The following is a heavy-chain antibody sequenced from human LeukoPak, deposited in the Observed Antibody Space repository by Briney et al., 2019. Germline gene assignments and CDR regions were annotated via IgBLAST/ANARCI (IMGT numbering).Heavy chain of an antibody. CDR1: GGSISSGDYY. V-gene: IGHV4-61*08. CDR3: ARVKGLIQPSYYFDY. D-gene: IGHD3/OR15-3a*01. Sequence: PSETLSLTCTVSGGSISSGDYYWSWIRQPPGKGLEWIGYIYYSGSTNYNPSLKSRVTISVDTSKNQFSLKLSSVTAADTAVYYCARVKGLIQPSYYFDYWGRGTLVTVSS. J-gene: IGHJ4*02. CDR2: IYYSGST.